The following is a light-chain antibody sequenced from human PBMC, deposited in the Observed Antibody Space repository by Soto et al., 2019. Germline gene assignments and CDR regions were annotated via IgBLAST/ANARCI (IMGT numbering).Light chain of an antibody. CDR2: GTS. V-gene: IGKV1-39*01. Sequence: DIQMTQSPSSLSESVGDRVTITCRATQTISNSLNWYQQRPGKAPNLLIYGTSTLQGGVPSRFSGSGSGTDFTLTISSLQPEDSATYFCQESHTFLWGTFGQGTKV. J-gene: IGKJ1*01. CDR3: QESHTFLWGT. CDR1: QTISNS.